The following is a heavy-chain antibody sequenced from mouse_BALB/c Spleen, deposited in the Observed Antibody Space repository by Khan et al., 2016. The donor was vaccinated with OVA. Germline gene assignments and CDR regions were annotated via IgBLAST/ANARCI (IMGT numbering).Heavy chain of an antibody. J-gene: IGHJ3*01. CDR1: GYTFTDFA. V-gene: IGHV1S137*01. CDR2: ISTYYFAV. CDR3: ARGSGEYRFAY. Sequence: QVRLQQSGTELVRPGVSVKISCKGSGYTFTDFALPFLPQIPSPLLAWLGFISTYYFAVSYPQKFQCKVTMTVDKSSSTASMELAILTSEDSAIYYCARGSGEYRFAYWGQGTLVTVSA. D-gene: IGHD1-3*01.